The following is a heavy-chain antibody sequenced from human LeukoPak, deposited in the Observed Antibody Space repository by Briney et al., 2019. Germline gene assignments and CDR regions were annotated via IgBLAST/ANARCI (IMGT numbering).Heavy chain of an antibody. D-gene: IGHD6-19*01. CDR2: ISAYNGNT. Sequence: WISAYNGNTNYAQKLQGRVTMTTDTSTSTAYMELRSLRSDDTAVYYCAREQWLGTAHFDYWGQGTLVTVSS. V-gene: IGHV1-18*01. J-gene: IGHJ4*02. CDR3: AREQWLGTAHFDY.